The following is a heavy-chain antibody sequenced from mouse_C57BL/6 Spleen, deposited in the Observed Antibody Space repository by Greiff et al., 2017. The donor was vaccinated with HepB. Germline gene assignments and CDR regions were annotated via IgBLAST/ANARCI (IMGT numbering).Heavy chain of an antibody. CDR3: VYGSRGRFYAMDY. J-gene: IGHJ4*01. CDR2: IDPNSGGT. D-gene: IGHD1-1*01. CDR1: GYTFTSYW. Sequence: VQLQQSGAELVKPGASVKLSCKASGYTFTSYWMHWVKQRPGRGPEWIGRIDPNSGGTKYNEKFKSKATLTVDKPSSTAYMQLSSLTSEDSAVYYCVYGSRGRFYAMDYWGQGTSVTVSS. V-gene: IGHV1-72*01.